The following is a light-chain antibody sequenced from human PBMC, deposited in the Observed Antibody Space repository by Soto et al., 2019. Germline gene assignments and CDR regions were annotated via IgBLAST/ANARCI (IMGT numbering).Light chain of an antibody. CDR3: QSYDTSLRAWV. CDR1: RANIGAGYQ. CDR2: GDT. V-gene: IGLV1-40*01. Sequence: QLVLTQPPSVSGAPGQRVTISCTGSRANIGAGYQVHWYQQLAETAPKLLIYGDTYRPSGVPDRFSGSKSGTSASLAITGLQPEDEANYYCQSYDTSLRAWVFGGGTKLTVL. J-gene: IGLJ3*02.